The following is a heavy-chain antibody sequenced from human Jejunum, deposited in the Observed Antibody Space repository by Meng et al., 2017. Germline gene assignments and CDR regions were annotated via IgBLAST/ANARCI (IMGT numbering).Heavy chain of an antibody. CDR1: GGSINSLY. CDR2: FYYDGRT. CDR3: ARGKGSYGSVLDY. V-gene: IGHV4-39*07. D-gene: IGHD1-26*01. Sequence: GSLRLSCTVSGGSINSLYWGWIRQPPGKGLEWIGNFYYDGRTYYNPSLKSRVTISIDTSKNQFSPKLSSVTAADTAVYYCARGKGSYGSVLDYWGQGTLVTVSS. J-gene: IGHJ4*02.